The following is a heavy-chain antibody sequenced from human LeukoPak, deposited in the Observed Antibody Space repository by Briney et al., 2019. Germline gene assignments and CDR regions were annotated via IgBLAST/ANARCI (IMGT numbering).Heavy chain of an antibody. Sequence: SETLSLTCAVYGGSFSGYYWSWIRQPPGKGLEWIGEINHSGRINYNPSLKSRVTISVDTSKNQFSLKLSSVTAADTAVYYCARGRGYYDSSPAYWGQGTLVTVSS. J-gene: IGHJ4*02. D-gene: IGHD3-22*01. CDR1: GGSFSGYY. CDR3: ARGRGYYDSSPAY. V-gene: IGHV4-34*01. CDR2: INHSGRI.